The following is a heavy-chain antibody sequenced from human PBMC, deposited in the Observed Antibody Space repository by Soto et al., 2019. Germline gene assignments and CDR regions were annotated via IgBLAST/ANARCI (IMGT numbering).Heavy chain of an antibody. CDR3: TTGGQLWKN. J-gene: IGHJ4*02. CDR1: GFTFSHAW. V-gene: IGHV3-15*01. D-gene: IGHD5-18*01. Sequence: EVQLVESGGGLVKPGGSLRLSCAASGFTFSHAWMSWVRQAPGKGLEWVGRIKSKADGGTTDYAAPLKGRFTISRDDSKITLSLKLTSVKTEDTPVYYCTTGGQLWKNGGQGPRVTVSS. CDR2: IKSKADGGTT.